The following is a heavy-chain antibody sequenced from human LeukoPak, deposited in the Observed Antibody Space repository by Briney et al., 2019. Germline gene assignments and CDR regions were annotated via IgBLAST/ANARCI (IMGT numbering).Heavy chain of an antibody. J-gene: IGHJ5*02. CDR1: GGSISSSNW. Sequence: SEALSLTCAVSGGSISSSNWWSWVRQPPGKGLEWIGEIYHSGSTNYNPSLKSRVTISVDTSKNQFSLKLSSVTAADTAVYYCARAHSSSWFDPWGQGTLVTVSS. D-gene: IGHD6-13*01. CDR3: ARAHSSSWFDP. V-gene: IGHV4-4*02. CDR2: IYHSGST.